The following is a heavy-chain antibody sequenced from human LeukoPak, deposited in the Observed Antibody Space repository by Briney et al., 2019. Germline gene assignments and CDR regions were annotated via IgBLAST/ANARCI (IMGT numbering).Heavy chain of an antibody. CDR3: AKGPYDFWSGYFDY. J-gene: IGHJ4*02. D-gene: IGHD3-3*01. CDR2: ISWNSGSI. V-gene: IGHV3-9*01. CDR1: GFTFDDYA. Sequence: PGGPLRLSCAASGFTFDDYAMHWVRQAPGKGLEWVSGISWNSGSIGYADSVKGRFTISRDNAKNSLYLQMNSLRAEDTALYYCAKGPYDFWSGYFDYWGQGTLVTVSS.